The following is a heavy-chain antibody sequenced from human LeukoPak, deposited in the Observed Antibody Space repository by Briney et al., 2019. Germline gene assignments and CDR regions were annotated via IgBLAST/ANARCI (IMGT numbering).Heavy chain of an antibody. V-gene: IGHV3-64D*09. CDR2: ISSNGGRT. CDR1: GFTFSTYA. Sequence: GGSLRLSCSASGFTFSTYAMHWVRQAPGKGLEYVSGISSNGGRTDYADSVKGTFTISRDNSKNTLYLQMSSLRAEDTAVYYCVKGISMIAKWPLDYWGQGTLVTVSS. D-gene: IGHD3-22*01. J-gene: IGHJ4*02. CDR3: VKGISMIAKWPLDY.